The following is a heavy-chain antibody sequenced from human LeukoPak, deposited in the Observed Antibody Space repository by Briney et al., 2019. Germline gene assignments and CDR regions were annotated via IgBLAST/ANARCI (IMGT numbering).Heavy chain of an antibody. Sequence: SETLSLTCTVTGASISSGKYYWSWIRQPAGKELEWIGRIYTGGTTSYNPSLKSRVTISVDTSKSHFSLKLTSVTAADTAVYYCARGGPDWDYYFDFWGQGTLVTVSS. CDR3: ARGGPDWDYYFDF. CDR2: IYTGGTT. CDR1: GASISSGKYY. V-gene: IGHV4-61*02. D-gene: IGHD3/OR15-3a*01. J-gene: IGHJ4*02.